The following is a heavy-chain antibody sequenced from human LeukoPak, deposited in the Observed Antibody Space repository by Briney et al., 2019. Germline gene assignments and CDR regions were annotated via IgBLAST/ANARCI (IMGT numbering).Heavy chain of an antibody. J-gene: IGHJ4*02. CDR3: ARRYSSRWAFDY. CDR2: ISSSDSTI. V-gene: IGHV3-48*03. CDR1: GFTFSSYA. D-gene: IGHD6-13*01. Sequence: PGGSLRLSCAASGFTFSSYAMNWVRQAPGKGLEWVSYISSSDSTIYYADSVKGRFTISRDNAKNSLYLQMNSLRAEDTAVYYCARRYSSRWAFDYWGQGTLVTVSS.